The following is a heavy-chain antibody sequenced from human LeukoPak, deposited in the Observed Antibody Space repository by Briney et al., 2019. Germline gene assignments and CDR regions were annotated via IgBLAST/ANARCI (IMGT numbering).Heavy chain of an antibody. CDR2: IKTDGSSI. D-gene: IGHD1-14*01. CDR1: GFSFSSYW. CDR3: ARAGYNNGLDY. Sequence: GGSLRLSCTASGFSFSSYWMHWVRQAPGKGLVWVSHIKTDGSSINYADSVKGRFTISRDNAKNTLYLQMNSLRAEDTAVYYCARAGYNNGLDYWGQGTLVTASS. V-gene: IGHV3-74*01. J-gene: IGHJ4*02.